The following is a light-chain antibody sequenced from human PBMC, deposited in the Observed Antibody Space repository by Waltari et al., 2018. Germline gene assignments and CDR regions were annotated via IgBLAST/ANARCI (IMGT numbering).Light chain of an antibody. J-gene: IGKJ2*01. CDR2: GAS. CDR3: QQYNNWRT. Sequence: EVLMTQSPATLSVSPGERATLSCRASQSISRNLAWYQQKPGQAPRLLIYGASTRAPGIPARFSGSGSGTDFTLSISSLQSADVAVYYCQQYNNWRTFGQGTKLEMK. V-gene: IGKV3-15*01. CDR1: QSISRN.